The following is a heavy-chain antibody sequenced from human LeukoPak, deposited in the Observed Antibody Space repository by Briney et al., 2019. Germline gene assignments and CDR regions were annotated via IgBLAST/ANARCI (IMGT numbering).Heavy chain of an antibody. J-gene: IGHJ3*02. CDR2: IKSEGNSYAT. V-gene: IGHV3-73*01. Sequence: GGSLGLSCSASGFNFCGSAIHRVRPGSGEGAGWVGRIKSEGNSYATAYAASVKGRFTISRDDSKNTAYLQMNSLKTEDTAVYYCTRLRDAFDIWGQGTRVTVPS. CDR1: GFNFCGSA. CDR3: TRLRDAFDI.